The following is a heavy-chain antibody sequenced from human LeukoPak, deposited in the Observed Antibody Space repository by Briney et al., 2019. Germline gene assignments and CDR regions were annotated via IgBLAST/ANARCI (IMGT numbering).Heavy chain of an antibody. J-gene: IGHJ4*02. V-gene: IGHV3-23*01. CDR1: GFTLSNHA. D-gene: IGHD3-10*01. CDR2: ISGSGAMT. Sequence: PGGSLRLSCAASGFTLSNHAMIWVRQAPGKGLEWASSISGSGAMTYYADSVKGRFTISRDNAMDTLYLQMNSLRADDTAVYYCAKDRVDGSGSQFDSWGQGSLVIVSS. CDR3: AKDRVDGSGSQFDS.